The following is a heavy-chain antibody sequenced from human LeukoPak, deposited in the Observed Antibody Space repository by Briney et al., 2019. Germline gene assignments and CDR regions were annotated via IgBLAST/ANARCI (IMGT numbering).Heavy chain of an antibody. CDR3: ARRSTGRYYYYYMDV. CDR2: INSDGSST. V-gene: IGHV3-74*01. CDR1: GFTFSSYW. J-gene: IGHJ6*03. D-gene: IGHD1-14*01. Sequence: GGSLRLSCAASGFTFSSYWMHWVRHAPGKGLVWVSRINSDGSSTSYADSVKGRFTISRDNAKNTLYLQMNSLRAEDTAVYYCARRSTGRYYYYYMDVWGKGTTVTVSS.